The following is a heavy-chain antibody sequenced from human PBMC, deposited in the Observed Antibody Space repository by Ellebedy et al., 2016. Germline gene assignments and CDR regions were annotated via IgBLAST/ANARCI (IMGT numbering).Heavy chain of an antibody. CDR3: ARDPSYGALDY. Sequence: GGSLRLXXAASGFTFSSYAMHWVRQAPGKGLEWVAVISYDGSNKYYADSVKGRFTISRDNAKNSLYLQMNSLRAEDTAVYYCARDPSYGALDYWGRGTLVTVSS. V-gene: IGHV3-30-3*01. D-gene: IGHD4-17*01. J-gene: IGHJ4*02. CDR2: ISYDGSNK. CDR1: GFTFSSYA.